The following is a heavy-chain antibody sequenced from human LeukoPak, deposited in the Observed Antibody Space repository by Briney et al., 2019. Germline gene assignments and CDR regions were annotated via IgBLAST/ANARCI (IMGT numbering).Heavy chain of an antibody. D-gene: IGHD3-9*01. J-gene: IGHJ5*02. CDR3: ARAPYYDILTGYRLDP. CDR1: GGSFSGYY. V-gene: IGHV4-34*01. CDR2: INHSGST. Sequence: PSETLSLTCAVYGGSFSGYYWSWIRQPPGKGLEWIGEINHSGSTNYNPSLKSRVTISVDTSKNQFSLKLSSATAADTAVYYCARAPYYDILTGYRLDPWGQGTLVTVSS.